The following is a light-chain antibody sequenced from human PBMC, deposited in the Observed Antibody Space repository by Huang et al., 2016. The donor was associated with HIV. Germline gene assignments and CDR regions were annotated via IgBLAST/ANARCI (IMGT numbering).Light chain of an antibody. J-gene: IGKJ3*01. V-gene: IGKV1-39*01. CDR2: AAS. Sequence: DIQMTQSPSSLSASVGDRVTITCRASQSISTYLNWHQQKPGKAPKLLIYAASTLQSGVPSRFSGSGSGTDFTLTISSLQPEDVATYYCQQTYSTLTFGPGTKVDIK. CDR1: QSISTY. CDR3: QQTYSTLT.